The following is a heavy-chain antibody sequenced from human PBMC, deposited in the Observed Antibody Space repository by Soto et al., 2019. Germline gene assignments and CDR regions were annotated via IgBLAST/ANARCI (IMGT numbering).Heavy chain of an antibody. Sequence: QVQLQESGPGLVKPSGTLSLTCAVSGASISSTNWCSWVRQAPGEGPEWIGEIYHSGATNYNPSLNSRVIISMDTSKNQLSLRLDSVTAADTAVYFCARHIAVPTTRGFDYWGQGTLVTVSS. D-gene: IGHD2-15*01. V-gene: IGHV4-4*02. CDR1: GASISSTNW. CDR2: IYHSGAT. J-gene: IGHJ4*02. CDR3: ARHIAVPTTRGFDY.